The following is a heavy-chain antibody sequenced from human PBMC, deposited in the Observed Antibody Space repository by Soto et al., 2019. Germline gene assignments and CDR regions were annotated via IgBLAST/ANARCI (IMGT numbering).Heavy chain of an antibody. Sequence: GGSVKVSRQASVYTFPPYVINQVRPAPGQGVEGIGWVNPNSGGTNNAQKFQGRVTMTRDTSTSTVYMELSALIPDDTAVYYCARSLLDEYSSSWRSAYYGMDVWGQGTTVTVSS. D-gene: IGHD6-13*01. CDR2: VNPNSGGT. V-gene: IGHV1-2*02. CDR3: ARSLLDEYSSSWRSAYYGMDV. J-gene: IGHJ6*02. CDR1: VYTFPPYV.